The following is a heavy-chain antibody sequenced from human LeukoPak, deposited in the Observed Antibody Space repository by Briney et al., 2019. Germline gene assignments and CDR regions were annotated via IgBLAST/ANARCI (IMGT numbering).Heavy chain of an antibody. CDR1: GFTFSSYG. D-gene: IGHD3-22*01. Sequence: PGGSLRLSCAASGFTFSSYGMYWVRQAPGKGLEWVAVIWNDGSDKYYADSVKGRFTISRDNSKNTLYLQMNSLRAEDTAVYYCARIHSLYYYDSSGYGAFDIWGQGTTVTVSS. CDR2: IWNDGSDK. CDR3: ARIHSLYYYDSSGYGAFDI. J-gene: IGHJ3*02. V-gene: IGHV3-33*01.